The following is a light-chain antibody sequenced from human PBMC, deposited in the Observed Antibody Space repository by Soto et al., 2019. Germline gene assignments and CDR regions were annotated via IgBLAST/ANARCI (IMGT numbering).Light chain of an antibody. CDR1: SSDVGGYNY. CDR3: SSYTSSSTLYG. V-gene: IGLV2-14*01. J-gene: IGLJ1*01. Sequence: QSALTQPASVSGSPGQSIPISCTGTSSDVGGYNYVSWYQQHPGKAPKLMIYEVSNRPSGLSNRFSGYKAGNTASLTISGLQAEDEADYYCSSYTSSSTLYGFGTGPKVTVL. CDR2: EVS.